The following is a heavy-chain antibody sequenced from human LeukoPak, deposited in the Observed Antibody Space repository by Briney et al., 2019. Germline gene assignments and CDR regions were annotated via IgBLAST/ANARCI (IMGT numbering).Heavy chain of an antibody. CDR1: GFTFSSYE. V-gene: IGHV3-48*03. CDR2: ISSSGSTI. CDR3: ARVPGYCSGGSCYVFDY. D-gene: IGHD2-15*01. Sequence: PGGSLRLSCAASGFTFSSYEMNWVRQAPGKGLEWVSYISSSGSTIYYADPVKGRFTISRDNAKNSLYLQMNSLRAEDTAVYYCARVPGYCSGGSCYVFDYWGQGTLVTVSS. J-gene: IGHJ4*02.